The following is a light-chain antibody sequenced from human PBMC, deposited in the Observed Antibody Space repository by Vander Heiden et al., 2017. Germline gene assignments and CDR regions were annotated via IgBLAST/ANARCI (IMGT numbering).Light chain of an antibody. V-gene: IGKV4-1*01. Sequence: DIVMTQSPDSLAVSLGERATINCKSSQSVLHSSNNKNYLAWYQQKPGQPPKLLIYWASTRESGVPERFSGSGSGTDFTLTISSLQAEDVAVYYCQQDVGTPPTFGGGTKVEIK. J-gene: IGKJ4*01. CDR1: QSVLHSSNNKNY. CDR3: QQDVGTPPT. CDR2: WAS.